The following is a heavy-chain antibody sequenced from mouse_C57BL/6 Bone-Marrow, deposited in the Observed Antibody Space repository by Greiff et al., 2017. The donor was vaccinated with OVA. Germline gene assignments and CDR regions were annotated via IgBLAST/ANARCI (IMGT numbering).Heavy chain of an antibody. CDR2: INPSTGGT. CDR1: GYSFTGYY. CDR3: ARSVGLRSWYFDV. J-gene: IGHJ1*03. V-gene: IGHV1-42*01. Sequence: EVQLQESGPELVKPGASVKISCKASGYSFTGYYMNWVKQSPEKSLEWIGEINPSTGGTTYNQKFKAKATLTVDKSSSTAYMQLKSLTSEDSAVYYGARSVGLRSWYFDVWGTGTTVTVSS. D-gene: IGHD1-1*01.